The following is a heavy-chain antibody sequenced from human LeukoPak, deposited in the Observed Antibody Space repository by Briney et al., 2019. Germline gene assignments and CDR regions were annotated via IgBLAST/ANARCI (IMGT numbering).Heavy chain of an antibody. Sequence: ASVKVSCKASGNTFARYHIHWVRRAPGQGLEWMGIINPSGGNTSYAQKFQDRVSLTSDTSARTVYMELYSLTFEDMAVYYCASENVADGSGWSHFDYWGQGTLVSVSS. J-gene: IGHJ4*02. CDR2: INPSGGNT. V-gene: IGHV1-46*01. D-gene: IGHD6-19*01. CDR1: GNTFARYH. CDR3: ASENVADGSGWSHFDY.